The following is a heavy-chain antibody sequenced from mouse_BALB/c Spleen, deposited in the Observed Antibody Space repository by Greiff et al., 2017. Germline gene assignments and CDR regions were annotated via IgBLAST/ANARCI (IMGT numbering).Heavy chain of an antibody. D-gene: IGHD2-3*01. J-gene: IGHJ4*01. CDR1: GFSLTSYG. V-gene: IGHV2-5-1*01. CDR2: IWRGGST. Sequence: VQLQQSGPSLVQPSQSLSITCTVSGFSLTSYGVHWVRQSPGKGLEWLGVIWRGGSTDYNAAFMSRLSITKDNSKSQVFFKMNSLQADDTAIYYCAKTGVTPYYAMDYWGQGNSVTVSS. CDR3: AKTGVTPYYAMDY.